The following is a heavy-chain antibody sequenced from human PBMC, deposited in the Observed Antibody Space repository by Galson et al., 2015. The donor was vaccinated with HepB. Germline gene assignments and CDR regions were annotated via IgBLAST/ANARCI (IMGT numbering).Heavy chain of an antibody. V-gene: IGHV3-11*06. CDR1: GFTFSDYY. D-gene: IGHD4-11*01. CDR2: ISSSSSYT. Sequence: SLRLSCAASGFTFSDYYMSWIRQAPGKGLEWVSYISSSSSYTNYADSVKGRFTISRDNAKNSLYLQMNSLRAEDTAVYYCARDSLYSNYVFYYYMDVWGKGTTVTVSS. CDR3: ARDSLYSNYVFYYYMDV. J-gene: IGHJ6*03.